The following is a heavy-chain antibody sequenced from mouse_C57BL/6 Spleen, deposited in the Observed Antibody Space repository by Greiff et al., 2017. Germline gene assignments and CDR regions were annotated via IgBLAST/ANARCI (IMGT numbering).Heavy chain of an antibody. Sequence: EVKLMESGEGLVKPGGSLKLSCAASGFTFSSYAMSWVRQTPEKRLEWVAYISSGGDYIYYADTVKGRFTISRDNARNTLYLQMSSLKSEDTAMYYCTREGGYYRYFDVWGTGTTLTVSS. J-gene: IGHJ1*03. CDR1: GFTFSSYA. CDR2: ISSGGDYI. D-gene: IGHD1-1*02. CDR3: TREGGYYRYFDV. V-gene: IGHV5-9-1*02.